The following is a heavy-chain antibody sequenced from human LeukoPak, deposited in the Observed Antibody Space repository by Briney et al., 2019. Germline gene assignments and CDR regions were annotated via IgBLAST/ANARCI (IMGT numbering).Heavy chain of an antibody. CDR2: ISSSSSYI. CDR3: ARETPLRNFDY. D-gene: IGHD5/OR15-5a*01. J-gene: IGHJ4*02. Sequence: PGGSLRLSCATSGFSFSRYSMNWVRQAPGKGLEWVSSISSSSSYIYYADSVKGRFTISRDNAKNSLYLEMNSLRAEDTAVYYCARETPLRNFDYWGQGTLVTVSS. V-gene: IGHV3-21*01. CDR1: GFSFSRYS.